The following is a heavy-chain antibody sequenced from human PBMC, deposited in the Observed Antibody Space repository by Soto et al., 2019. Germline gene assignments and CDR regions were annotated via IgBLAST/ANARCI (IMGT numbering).Heavy chain of an antibody. D-gene: IGHD3-22*01. CDR3: ARDIDSSGYYYGFDP. CDR2: INTNTGNP. J-gene: IGHJ5*02. V-gene: IGHV7-4-1*01. CDR1: GYTFSSYA. Sequence: ASVKVSCKASGYTFSSYAMNWVRQAPGQGLEWMGWINTNTGNPTYAQGFTGRFVFSLDTSVSTAYLQICSLKAEDTAVYYCARDIDSSGYYYGFDPWGQGTLVTVS.